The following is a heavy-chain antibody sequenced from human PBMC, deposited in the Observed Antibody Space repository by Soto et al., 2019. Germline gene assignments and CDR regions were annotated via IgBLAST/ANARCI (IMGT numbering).Heavy chain of an antibody. CDR2: IYYTGST. V-gene: IGHV4-59*01. CDR3: ATFTWYFDL. Sequence: QVQLQESGPGLVKPSETLSLTCTVSGGSISSYFWSWIRQPPGKGLEWIGYIYYTGSTNYNPSLKSRVTISVDTSKNQSSLQLSSVTAADTAVYYCATFTWYFDLWGRGTLVTVSS. CDR1: GGSISSYF. J-gene: IGHJ2*01.